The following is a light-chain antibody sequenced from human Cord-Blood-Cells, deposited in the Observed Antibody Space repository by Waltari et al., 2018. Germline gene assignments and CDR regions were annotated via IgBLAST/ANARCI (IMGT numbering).Light chain of an antibody. CDR3: CSYAGSSTWV. CDR2: EVN. Sequence: QSALTQPASVSGSPGQSITISCTGTSSDGGSYNLVSWYQQHPGKAPKLKIYEVNKRPSGVSNRFSGSKTGNTASLTTSGLQAEDEADYYCCSYAGSSTWVFGGGTKLTVL. CDR1: SSDGGSYNL. J-gene: IGLJ2*01. V-gene: IGLV2-23*02.